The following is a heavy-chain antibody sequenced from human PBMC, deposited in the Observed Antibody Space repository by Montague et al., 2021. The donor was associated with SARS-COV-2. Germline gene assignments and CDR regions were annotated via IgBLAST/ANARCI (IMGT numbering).Heavy chain of an antibody. D-gene: IGHD1-1*01. CDR1: GASLASGYW. CDR2: IHHTGGS. CDR3: ASHPVWQQLCT. J-gene: IGHJ5*02. Sequence: SETLSLTCAVSGASLASGYWWSWVRQSPGKGLAWIAEIHHTGGSNYNPSLVSRVTIFLDHSKNHLTLTLSSVTAADTAMYYCASHPVWQQLCTWGQGTLVTVSA. V-gene: IGHV4-4*02.